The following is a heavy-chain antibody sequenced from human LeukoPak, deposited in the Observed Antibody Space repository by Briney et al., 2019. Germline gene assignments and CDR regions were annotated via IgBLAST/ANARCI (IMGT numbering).Heavy chain of an antibody. J-gene: IGHJ4*02. CDR2: INTDGSST. CDR1: GFTFSSYW. CDR3: AREKAVAGSYFDY. Sequence: PGGFLRLSCAASGFTFSSYWMHWVRQAPGKGLVWVSRINTDGSSTTYADSVKGRFTISRDNAKNTLYLQMNSLRAEDTAVYYCAREKAVAGSYFDYWGQGTLVTVSS. V-gene: IGHV3-74*01. D-gene: IGHD6-19*01.